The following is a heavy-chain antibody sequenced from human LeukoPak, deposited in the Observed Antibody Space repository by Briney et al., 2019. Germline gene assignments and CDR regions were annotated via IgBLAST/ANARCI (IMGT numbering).Heavy chain of an antibody. Sequence: GASVKVSCKPSVGTFSSYAISWVRQAPGKGLEWMGRIIPIFGTAIYAQNFQGRLTISTDDSTSTAYMALSSLRCEDTAVYYCATMVATSMGEIDYWGQGTLVTVSS. CDR3: ATMVATSMGEIDY. D-gene: IGHD5-12*01. V-gene: IGHV1-69*05. CDR1: VGTFSSYA. CDR2: IIPIFGTA. J-gene: IGHJ4*02.